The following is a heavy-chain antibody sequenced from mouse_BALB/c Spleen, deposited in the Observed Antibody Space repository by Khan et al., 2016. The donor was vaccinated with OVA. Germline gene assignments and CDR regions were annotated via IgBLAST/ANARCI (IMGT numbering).Heavy chain of an antibody. CDR1: GFSLTSYG. CDR2: IWSVGTT. D-gene: IGHD2-4*01. V-gene: IGHV2-2*02. J-gene: IGHJ3*01. Sequence: QVQLQQSGPVLVQPSQSLSITCTVSGFSLTSYGVHWVRQSPGKGLEWLGVIWSVGTTAYNADFISRLNISKDNSKSQAFFKMNSLQANDTAIYYCTRSYDYDEGLAYWGQGTLVTVSA. CDR3: TRSYDYDEGLAY.